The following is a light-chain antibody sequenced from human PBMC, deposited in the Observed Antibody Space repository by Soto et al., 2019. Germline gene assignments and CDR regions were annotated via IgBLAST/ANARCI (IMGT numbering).Light chain of an antibody. J-gene: IGKJ1*01. CDR1: QSVSSSY. Sequence: EIVLTQSPGTLSLSPGERATLSCRASQSVSSSYLAWYQQKPGQAPRLLIYGASSRATGITDRFSGSGSGTDFTLTISRLVPEDFAVYYCQQYGSSPRKFGQGTKVEIK. V-gene: IGKV3-20*01. CDR2: GAS. CDR3: QQYGSSPRK.